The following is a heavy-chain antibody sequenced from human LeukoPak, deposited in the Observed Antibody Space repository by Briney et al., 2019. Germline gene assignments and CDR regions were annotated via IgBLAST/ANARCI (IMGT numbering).Heavy chain of an antibody. Sequence: SETLSHTCTVSGGSISSYYWSWIRQPPGKGLEWIGYIYYSGSTNYNPSLKSRVTISVDTSKNQFSLKLSSVTAADTAVYYCARVDSSSSAFDYWGQGTLVTVSS. D-gene: IGHD6-6*01. CDR2: IYYSGST. J-gene: IGHJ4*02. CDR1: GGSISSYY. V-gene: IGHV4-59*01. CDR3: ARVDSSSSAFDY.